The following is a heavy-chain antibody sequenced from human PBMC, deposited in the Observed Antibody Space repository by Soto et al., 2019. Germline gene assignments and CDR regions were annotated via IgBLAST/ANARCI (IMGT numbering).Heavy chain of an antibody. V-gene: IGHV4-4*02. Sequence: QVQLQESGPGLVKPSGTLSLTCTVSGGSMSSSNWWNWVRQPPGKGLEWIGEAHHSGRTNYNPSRRGRATISVDTAKNFFPLKLASVPAADPAVSSGARSDPPPLDSGGQGPLSPVSS. J-gene: IGHJ5*01. CDR1: GGSMSSSNW. CDR3: ARSDPPPLDS. CDR2: AHHSGRT.